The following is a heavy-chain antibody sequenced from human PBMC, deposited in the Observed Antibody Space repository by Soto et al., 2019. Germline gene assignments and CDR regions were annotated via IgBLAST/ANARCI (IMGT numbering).Heavy chain of an antibody. J-gene: IGHJ3*02. D-gene: IGHD3-10*01. Sequence: SGPTLVNPTQTLTLTCTISGFSLSTSGISMSWIRQPPGKALEWLARIDWDDDKNYITSLKTRLTISKDSSKNQVVLTMTNMDPVDTATYYCARSDLVRGVIKRSPDGAFDIWGQGTMVTVSS. CDR2: IDWDDDK. CDR1: GFSLSTSGIS. CDR3: ARSDLVRGVIKRSPDGAFDI. V-gene: IGHV2-70*11.